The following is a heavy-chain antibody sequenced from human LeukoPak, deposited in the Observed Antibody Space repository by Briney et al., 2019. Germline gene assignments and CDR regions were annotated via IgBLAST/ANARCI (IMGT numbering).Heavy chain of an antibody. CDR2: MYTSGKT. D-gene: IGHD6-13*01. V-gene: IGHV4-4*07. CDR1: GAXISTYC. J-gene: IGHJ4*02. Sequence: PSETLSLTCTVSGAXISTYCWSWIRQPAGKGLEWIGRMYTSGKTDYNTPLRSRVTMSVDTSKNQFSLTLSSVNAADTAVYYCARETYNNAWYADNWGQGTLVTVSS. CDR3: ARETYNNAWYADN.